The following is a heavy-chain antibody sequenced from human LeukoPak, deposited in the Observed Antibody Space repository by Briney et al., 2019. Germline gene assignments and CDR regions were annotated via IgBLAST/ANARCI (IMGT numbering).Heavy chain of an antibody. CDR3: ARVAYYDSSGYYYVMDAFDI. D-gene: IGHD3-22*01. V-gene: IGHV1-8*03. J-gene: IGHJ3*02. Sequence: GASVKVSCKASGGTFSSYAINWVRQATGQGLEWMGWMNPNSGNTGYAQKFQGRVTITRNTSISTAYMELSSLRSEDTAVYYCARVAYYDSSGYYYVMDAFDIWGQGTMVTVSS. CDR2: MNPNSGNT. CDR1: GGTFSSYA.